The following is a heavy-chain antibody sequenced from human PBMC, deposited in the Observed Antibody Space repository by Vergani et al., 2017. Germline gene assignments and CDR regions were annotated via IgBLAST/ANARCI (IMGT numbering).Heavy chain of an antibody. J-gene: IGHJ4*02. CDR1: GFTVSSNY. Sequence: EVQLVETGGGLIQPGGSLRLSCAASGFTVSSNYMSWVRQAPGKGLEWVSVIYSGGSTYYADSVKGRFTISRDNSKNTLYLQMNSLRAEDTAVYYCAKMATILFYFDYWGQGTLVTVSS. CDR3: AKMATILFYFDY. CDR2: IYSGGST. V-gene: IGHV3-53*02. D-gene: IGHD5-24*01.